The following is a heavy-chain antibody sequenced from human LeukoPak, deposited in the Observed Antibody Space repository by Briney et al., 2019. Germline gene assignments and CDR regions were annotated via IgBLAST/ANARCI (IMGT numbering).Heavy chain of an antibody. J-gene: IGHJ3*01. CDR1: GGSISCGSYY. CDR3: ARKSGTRGAFDV. V-gene: IGHV4-61*02. D-gene: IGHD1-26*01. CDR2: IYDSRST. Sequence: SQTLSLTCTVSGGSISCGSYYWSWIRQPAGKGLEWIGRIYDSRSTNYNPSLKSRVIISVDMSKNQFSLNLNSVTAADTAVYYCARKSGTRGAFDVWGQGTMVTVAS.